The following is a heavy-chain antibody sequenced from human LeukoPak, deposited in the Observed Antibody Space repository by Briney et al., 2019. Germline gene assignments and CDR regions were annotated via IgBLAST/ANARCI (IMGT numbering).Heavy chain of an antibody. CDR1: GFTFSSYS. D-gene: IGHD3-10*02. CDR2: IRGSSSYI. CDR3: AELGITMIGGV. V-gene: IGHV3-21*01. J-gene: IGHJ6*04. Sequence: GGSLRLSCAASGFTFSSYSMNWVRQAPGKGLGWVASIRGSSSYIYDADSVRGRFNSSRHNAKNSLYLQMNSLRAEDTAVYYCAELGITMIGGVWGKGTTVTISS.